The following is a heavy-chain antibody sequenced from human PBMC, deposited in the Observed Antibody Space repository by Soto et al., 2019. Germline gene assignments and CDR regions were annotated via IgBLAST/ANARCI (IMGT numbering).Heavy chain of an antibody. CDR2: ISFEGSYK. J-gene: IGHJ4*02. CDR1: GFAIRSNA. D-gene: IGHD6-13*01. CDR3: VRAAGIAAAGSSQGVL. Sequence: QVQLVESGGGVVQPGRSLRLSCAASGFAIRSNAIHWVRQAPGKGLEWVAVISFEGSYKYYADSVKGRFTVSRDNSKNKVSIQMDSLTGEDSALYYCVRAAGIAAAGSSQGVLWGQGTLVTVSS. V-gene: IGHV3-30*04.